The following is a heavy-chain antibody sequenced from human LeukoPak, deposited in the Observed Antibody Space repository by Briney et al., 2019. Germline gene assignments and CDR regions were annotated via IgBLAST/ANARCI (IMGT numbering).Heavy chain of an antibody. CDR3: ARRSRYYDSSGHDY. CDR2: INHSGST. V-gene: IGHV4-34*01. Sequence: PSETLSLTCAVYGGSFSGYYWSWIRQPPGKGLEWIGEINHSGSTYYNPSLKSRITISVDTSKNQFSLKLSSVTAADTAVYYCARRSRYYDSSGHDYWGQGTLVTVSS. D-gene: IGHD3-22*01. J-gene: IGHJ4*02. CDR1: GGSFSGYY.